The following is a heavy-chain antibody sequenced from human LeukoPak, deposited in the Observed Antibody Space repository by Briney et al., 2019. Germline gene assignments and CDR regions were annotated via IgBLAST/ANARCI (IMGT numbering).Heavy chain of an antibody. CDR3: ARSEPNIVLMVYAIQAAFDY. CDR2: IYYGGST. Sequence: SESLSLTCTVSGGSISSSSYYWGWIRHPPGKGLGWIGCIYYGGSTYYNPSLKSRVTISVDTSKNQFSLKLSSVTAADTAVYYCARSEPNIVLMVYAIQAAFDYWGQGTLVTVSS. V-gene: IGHV4-39*01. D-gene: IGHD2-8*01. CDR1: GGSISSSSYY. J-gene: IGHJ4*02.